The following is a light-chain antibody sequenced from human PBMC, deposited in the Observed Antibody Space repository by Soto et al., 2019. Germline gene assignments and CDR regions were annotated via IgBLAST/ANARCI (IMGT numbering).Light chain of an antibody. J-gene: IGKJ1*01. CDR1: QSVSSK. CDR3: QQYGSSLT. CDR2: DAS. V-gene: IGKV3-20*01. Sequence: EIVMTQSPATLSLSPGQRATLSCRASQSVSSKLAWYQQRPGQAPRLLIYDASSRATGIPDRFSGSGSGTDFTLTISRLEPEDFAVYYCQQYGSSLTFGQGTKVDIK.